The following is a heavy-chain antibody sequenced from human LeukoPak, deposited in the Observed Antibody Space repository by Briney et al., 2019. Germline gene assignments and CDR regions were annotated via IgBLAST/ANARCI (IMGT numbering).Heavy chain of an antibody. CDR2: IIPILGIA. J-gene: IGHJ4*02. D-gene: IGHD6-19*01. CDR1: GGTFSSYA. CDR3: AYQGYGSGYYGGISFDY. V-gene: IGHV1-69*04. Sequence: ASVKVSCKASGGTFSSYAISWVRQAPGQGLEWMGRIIPILGIANYAQKFQGRVTITADKSTNTAYMELSSLRSEDTAVYYCAYQGYGSGYYGGISFDYWGQGTLVTVSS.